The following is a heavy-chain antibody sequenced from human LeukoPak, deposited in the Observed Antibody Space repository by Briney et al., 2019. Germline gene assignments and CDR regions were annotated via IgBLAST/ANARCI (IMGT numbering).Heavy chain of an antibody. CDR2: INHSGST. V-gene: IGHV4-34*01. J-gene: IGHJ6*03. D-gene: IGHD3-22*01. Sequence: PSETLSLTCAVYGGSFSGYYWSWIRQPPGKGLEWIGEINHSGSTNYNPSLKSRVTISVDKSKNQFSLNLSSVTAADTAVYYCAKDGFERGDDTDYMDVWGKGTTVTVSS. CDR1: GGSFSGYY. CDR3: AKDGFERGDDTDYMDV.